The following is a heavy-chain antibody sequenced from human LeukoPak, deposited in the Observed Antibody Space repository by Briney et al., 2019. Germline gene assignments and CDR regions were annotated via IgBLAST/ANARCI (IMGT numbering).Heavy chain of an antibody. Sequence: PSETLSLTCTVSGGSISSYYGSWGRQPAGKGLEWVGRIYTSGSTNYNPSLKSRVTMSVDTSKNQFSLKLSSVTAADTAVYYCAREKIAAAGTAGWFDPWGQGTLVTVSS. D-gene: IGHD6-13*01. V-gene: IGHV4-4*07. CDR1: GGSISSYY. J-gene: IGHJ5*02. CDR3: AREKIAAAGTAGWFDP. CDR2: IYTSGST.